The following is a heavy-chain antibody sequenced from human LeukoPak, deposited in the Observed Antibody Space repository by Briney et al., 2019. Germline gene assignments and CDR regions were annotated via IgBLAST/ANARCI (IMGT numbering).Heavy chain of an antibody. CDR3: ARDQGYYGSGSSGWFDP. CDR2: ISSSSSYI. Sequence: GGSLRLSCAASGFTFSSYGLNWVRQAPGKGLEWVSSISSSSSYIYYADSVKGRFTISRDNAKNSLYLQMNSLRAEDTAVYYCARDQGYYGSGSSGWFDPWGQGTLVTVSS. CDR1: GFTFSSYG. J-gene: IGHJ5*02. V-gene: IGHV3-21*01. D-gene: IGHD3-10*01.